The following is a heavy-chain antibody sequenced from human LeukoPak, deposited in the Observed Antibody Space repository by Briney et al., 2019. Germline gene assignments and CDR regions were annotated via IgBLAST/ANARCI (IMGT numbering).Heavy chain of an antibody. CDR3: AREYGSGSSGGVDV. Sequence: GGSPRLSCAASGFTLSSYAMPWVRQAPGKGLEWVALILYDGRIECYADTVKGRFTISRDISQNTLYLQMNGLRAEDTATYYCAREYGSGSSGGVDVWGQGTTVTVSS. D-gene: IGHD3-10*01. J-gene: IGHJ6*02. CDR2: ILYDGRIE. V-gene: IGHV3-30*04. CDR1: GFTLSSYA.